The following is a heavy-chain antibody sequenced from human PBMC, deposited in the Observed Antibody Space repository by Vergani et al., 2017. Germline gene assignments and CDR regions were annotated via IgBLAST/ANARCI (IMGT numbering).Heavy chain of an antibody. Sequence: QVQLVQSGAEVKKPGSSVKVSCKASGGTFSSYAISWVRQAPGQGLEWMGGIIPIFGTANYAQKFQGRVTITADESTSTAYMELSSMRSEDTAVYYCASDYYYESSGYQGGYFDYWGQGTLVTVSS. J-gene: IGHJ4*02. V-gene: IGHV1-69*01. CDR1: GGTFSSYA. CDR3: ASDYYYESSGYQGGYFDY. CDR2: IIPIFGTA. D-gene: IGHD3-22*01.